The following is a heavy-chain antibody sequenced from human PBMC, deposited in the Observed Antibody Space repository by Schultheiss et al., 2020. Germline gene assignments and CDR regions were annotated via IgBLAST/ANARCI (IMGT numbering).Heavy chain of an antibody. Sequence: GGSLRLSCAASGFTFSSYSMNWVRQAPGKGLEWVGRIKSKTDGGTTDYAAPVKGRFIISRDDSKNTLYLHMDGLKPEDTAMYFCICEASWAHYWGQGTLVTVSS. CDR2: IKSKTDGGTT. D-gene: IGHD2-21*01. CDR3: ICEASWAHY. J-gene: IGHJ4*02. CDR1: GFTFSSYS. V-gene: IGHV3-15*01.